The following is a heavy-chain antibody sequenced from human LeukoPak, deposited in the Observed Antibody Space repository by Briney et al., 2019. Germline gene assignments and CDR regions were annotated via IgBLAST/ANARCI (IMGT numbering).Heavy chain of an antibody. J-gene: IGHJ2*01. CDR2: LLYSGST. Sequence: SETLSLTCNVSGSSIRDYYWSWVRQSPGKGLEWIASLLYSGSTHYNPSLRSRVAISGDTSNNQFSLILTSVTTTDTAVYYCARTGRRGYFNFWGRGILVTVSS. V-gene: IGHV4-59*01. CDR1: GSSIRDYY. CDR3: ARTGRRGYFNF. D-gene: IGHD1-14*01.